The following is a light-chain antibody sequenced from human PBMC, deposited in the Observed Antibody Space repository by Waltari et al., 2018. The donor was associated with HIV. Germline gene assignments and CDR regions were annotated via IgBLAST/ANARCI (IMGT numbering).Light chain of an antibody. J-gene: IGLJ2*01. Sequence: QSVLTQPPSVSGAPGQRVTISCTGNNSNIGAGYDVHWYQQLPGTAPKAVMYRNPSRPSGIPDRFSGSKSDTSASRAITGLQAEDEADYYCQSYDSSLSASVFGGGTKLTVL. V-gene: IGLV1-40*01. CDR3: QSYDSSLSASV. CDR2: RNP. CDR1: NSNIGAGYD.